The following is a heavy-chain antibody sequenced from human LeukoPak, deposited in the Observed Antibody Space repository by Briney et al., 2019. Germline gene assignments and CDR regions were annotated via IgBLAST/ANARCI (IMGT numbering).Heavy chain of an antibody. CDR3: TTDEEWFGEFDY. J-gene: IGHJ4*02. D-gene: IGHD3-10*01. V-gene: IGHV3-15*01. CDR2: IKSKTDGGTT. CDR1: GFTFSSYG. Sequence: GGSLRLSCAASGFTFSSYGMHWVRQAPGKGLEWVGRIKSKTDGGTTDYAAPVKGRFTISRDDSKNTLYLQMNSLKTEDTAVYYCTTDEEWFGEFDYWGQGTLVTVSS.